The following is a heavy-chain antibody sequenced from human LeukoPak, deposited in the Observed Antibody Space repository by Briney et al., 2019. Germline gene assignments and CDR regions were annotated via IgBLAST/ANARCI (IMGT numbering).Heavy chain of an antibody. CDR3: ASHSLTAAGIVRH. J-gene: IGHJ1*01. V-gene: IGHV4-59*01. CDR2: IYDGGNT. Sequence: PSETLSLTCTVSLGSFTSYYWSWIRQPPGKGLEWIAYIYDGGNTNYNSSLKSRVTISVDTSKNQFSLKLSSVTAADTAMYHCASHSLTAAGIVRHWGQGTLVTVSS. D-gene: IGHD6-13*01. CDR1: LGSFTSYY.